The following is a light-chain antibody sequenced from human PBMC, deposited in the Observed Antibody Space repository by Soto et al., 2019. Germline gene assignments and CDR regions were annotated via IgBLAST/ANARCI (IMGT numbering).Light chain of an antibody. CDR1: QDIANY. Sequence: DFPMTQSPSAMSASVGDRVTITCRASQDIANYLAWFQQKPGKVPERLIFAASSLQSGVPSRFSGSKTGTEFTLTISSLQPEDSATYYCLRHNDYPWTFGQGTKVEIK. CDR2: AAS. CDR3: LRHNDYPWT. J-gene: IGKJ1*01. V-gene: IGKV1-17*03.